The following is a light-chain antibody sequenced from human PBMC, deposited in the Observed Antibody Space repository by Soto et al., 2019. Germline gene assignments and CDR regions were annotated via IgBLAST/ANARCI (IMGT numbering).Light chain of an antibody. Sequence: EIIMTQFPATLSVSPGERASLSCRASQSVSSNLAWYQQKPGQAPRLLIYAASTRATGISTRFSGSGSGTEFTLTISSLQSEDFAIYYCQQYTEWPPWTFGQGTKVDIK. CDR1: QSVSSN. J-gene: IGKJ1*01. CDR2: AAS. V-gene: IGKV3-15*01. CDR3: QQYTEWPPWT.